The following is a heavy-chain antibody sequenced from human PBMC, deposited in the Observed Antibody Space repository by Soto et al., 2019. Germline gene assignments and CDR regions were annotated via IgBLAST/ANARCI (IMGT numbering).Heavy chain of an antibody. V-gene: IGHV5-51*01. D-gene: IGHD2-2*01. CDR3: ARAIIGYCSSTSCPFNNFDY. Sequence: PGESLKISCKGSGYSFTSYWIGWVRQMPGKGLEWMGIIYPGDSDTRYSPSFQGQVTISADKSISTAYLQWSSLKASDTAMYYCARAIIGYCSSTSCPFNNFDYWGQGTLVTVSS. CDR2: IYPGDSDT. CDR1: GYSFTSYW. J-gene: IGHJ4*02.